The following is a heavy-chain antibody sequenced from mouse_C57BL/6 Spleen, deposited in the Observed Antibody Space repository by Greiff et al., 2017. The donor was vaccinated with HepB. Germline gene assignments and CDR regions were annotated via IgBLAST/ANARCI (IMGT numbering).Heavy chain of an antibody. CDR3: ARSRTGDY. Sequence: VQLQQPGAELVMPGASVKLSCKASGYTFTSYWMHWVKQRPGQGLEWIGEIDPSDSYTNYNQKFKGKSTLTVDKSSSTAYMQLSSLTSEDSAVYYCARSRTGDYWGQGTSVTVSS. CDR1: GYTFTSYW. J-gene: IGHJ4*01. V-gene: IGHV1-69*01. D-gene: IGHD3-1*01. CDR2: IDPSDSYT.